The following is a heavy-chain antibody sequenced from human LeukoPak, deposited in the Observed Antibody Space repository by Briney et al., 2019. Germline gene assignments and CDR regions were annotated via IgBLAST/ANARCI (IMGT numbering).Heavy chain of an antibody. Sequence: ASVKVSCKASGYAFTSYGISWVRQAPGQGLEWMGWISAYNGNTNYAQKLQGRVTMTTDTSTSTAYMELRSLRSDDTAVYYCARDPGIARPKNWFDPWGQGTLVTVSP. D-gene: IGHD6-13*01. J-gene: IGHJ5*02. V-gene: IGHV1-18*01. CDR2: ISAYNGNT. CDR1: GYAFTSYG. CDR3: ARDPGIARPKNWFDP.